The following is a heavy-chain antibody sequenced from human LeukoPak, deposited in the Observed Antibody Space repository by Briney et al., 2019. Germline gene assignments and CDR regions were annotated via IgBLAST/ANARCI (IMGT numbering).Heavy chain of an antibody. J-gene: IGHJ6*04. Sequence: ASVKVSCKASGYTFTGYYMHWVRQAPGQGLEWMGWINPNSGATNYAQKFQGWVTMTRDTSISTAYMELSRLRSDDTAVYYCARADLYYYGMDVWGKGTTVTVSS. CDR1: GYTFTGYY. V-gene: IGHV1-2*04. CDR3: ARADLYYYGMDV. CDR2: INPNSGAT.